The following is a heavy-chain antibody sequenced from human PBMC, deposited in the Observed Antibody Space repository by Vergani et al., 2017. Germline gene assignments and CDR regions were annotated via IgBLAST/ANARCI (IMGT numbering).Heavy chain of an antibody. CDR2: INHSGST. CDR3: ARQYYYYYYMDV. J-gene: IGHJ6*03. CDR1: GGSFSGYY. Sequence: QVQLQQWGAGLLKPSETLALTFAVYGGSFSGYYCNWIRQPPGKGLEWIGEINHSGSTNYNPSLKSRVTISVDTSKNQFSLKLSSVTAADTAVYYCARQYYYYYYMDVWGKGTTVTVSS. V-gene: IGHV4-34*01.